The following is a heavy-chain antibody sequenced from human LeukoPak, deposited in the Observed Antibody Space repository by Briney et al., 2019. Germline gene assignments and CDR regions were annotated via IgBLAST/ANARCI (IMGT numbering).Heavy chain of an antibody. J-gene: IGHJ4*02. D-gene: IGHD3-22*01. CDR2: IIPIFGTA. V-gene: IGHV1-69*01. CDR1: GGTFSSYA. Sequence: GSSVKVSCKASGGTFSSYAISWVRQAPGQGLEWMGGIIPIFGTANYAQKFQGRVTITADESTSTAYMELSSLRSEDTAVYYCARSSMIVVVITTPYYSDYWGQGTLVTVSS. CDR3: ARSSMIVVVITTPYYSDY.